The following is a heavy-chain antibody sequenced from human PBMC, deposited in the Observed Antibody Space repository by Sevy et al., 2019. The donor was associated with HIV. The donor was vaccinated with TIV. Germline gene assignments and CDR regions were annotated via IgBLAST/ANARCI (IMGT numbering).Heavy chain of an antibody. D-gene: IGHD4-17*01. CDR2: ISGSGGNT. CDR1: GFSFSSYA. V-gene: IGHV3-23*01. J-gene: IGHJ2*01. CDR3: AKDHDDYGDYGYFDL. Sequence: GGSLRLSCAASGFSFSSYAMSWVRQAPGKGLEWVSTISGSGGNTYYADSVKGRCTISRDNSKNTLYLQMNSLRAEDKAVYYCAKDHDDYGDYGYFDLWGRGTLVTVSS.